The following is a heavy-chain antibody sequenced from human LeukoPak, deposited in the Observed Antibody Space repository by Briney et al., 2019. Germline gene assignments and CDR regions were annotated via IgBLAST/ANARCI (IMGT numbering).Heavy chain of an antibody. CDR2: IIPILGIA. V-gene: IGHV1-69*04. Sequence: GASVKVSCKASGGTFSSYAISWVRQAPGQGLEWMGRIIPILGIANYAQKFQGRVTITADKSTSTAYMELSSLRSEDTAVYYCARDRDGYSYADDAFDIWGQGTMVTVSS. CDR3: ARDRDGYSYADDAFDI. J-gene: IGHJ3*02. CDR1: GGTFSSYA. D-gene: IGHD5-18*01.